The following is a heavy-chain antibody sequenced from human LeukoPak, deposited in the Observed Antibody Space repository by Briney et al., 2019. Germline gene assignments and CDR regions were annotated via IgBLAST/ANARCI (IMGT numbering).Heavy chain of an antibody. CDR3: ARDEGTSLNYFDY. D-gene: IGHD3-10*01. CDR1: GYTFTGYY. Sequence: ASVKVSCKASGYTFTGYYMHWVRQAPGQGLEWMGWINPNSGGTNYAQKFQGRVTMTRDTSISTAYMELSRLRSDDTAVYYCARDEGTSLNYFDYWGQGTLVTVSS. J-gene: IGHJ4*02. V-gene: IGHV1-2*02. CDR2: INPNSGGT.